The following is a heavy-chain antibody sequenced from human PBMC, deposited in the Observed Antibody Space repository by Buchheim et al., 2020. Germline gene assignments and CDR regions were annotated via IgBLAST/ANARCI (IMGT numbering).Heavy chain of an antibody. CDR2: ISGSSSYI. J-gene: IGHJ5*02. V-gene: IGHV3-21*01. CDR1: GFIFSSYS. D-gene: IGHD1-1*01. CDR3: TRGTTGTGFDP. Sequence: EVQLVESGGGLVKPGGSLRLSCAASGFIFSSYSMNWVRQAPGKGLEWVSSISGSSSYIYPADSVKGRFTISRDNAKNSLYLQMNSLRAEDTAVYFCTRGTTGTGFDPWGQGTL.